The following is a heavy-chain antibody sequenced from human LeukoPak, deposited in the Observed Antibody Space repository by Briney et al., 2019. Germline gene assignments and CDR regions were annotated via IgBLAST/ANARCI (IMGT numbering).Heavy chain of an antibody. Sequence: SETLSLTCTVSGGSISSYYWSWIRQPPGKGLEWIGYIYYSGSTNYNPSLKSRVTISVDTSKNQFSLKLSSVTAADTAVYYCARMTTKKMYNWFDPWGQGTLVTVSS. D-gene: IGHD4-17*01. CDR3: ARMTTKKMYNWFDP. CDR1: GGSISSYY. V-gene: IGHV4-59*01. J-gene: IGHJ5*02. CDR2: IYYSGST.